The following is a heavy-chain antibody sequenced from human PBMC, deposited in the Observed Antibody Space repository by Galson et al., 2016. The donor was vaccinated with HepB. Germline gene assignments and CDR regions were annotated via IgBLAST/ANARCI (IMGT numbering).Heavy chain of an antibody. V-gene: IGHV3-30*04. CDR2: ISYDGSKK. CDR1: GFRFSGYA. CDR3: ARDGDVPSDYYDSSGRGYFDY. Sequence: SLRLSCAASGFRFSGYAMHWVRQAPGKGLEWVAVISYDGSKKYYADSVKGRFTTSRDNSKNTLYLQMNSLRAEDTAVYYCARDGDVPSDYYDSSGRGYFDYWGQGTLVSVSS. D-gene: IGHD3-22*01. J-gene: IGHJ4*02.